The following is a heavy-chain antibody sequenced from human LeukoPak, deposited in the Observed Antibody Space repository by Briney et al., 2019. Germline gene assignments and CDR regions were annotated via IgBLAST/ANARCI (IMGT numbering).Heavy chain of an antibody. CDR2: INEDGSQK. D-gene: IGHD6-19*01. CDR3: ARDGGWHRFDY. V-gene: IGHV3-7*03. J-gene: IGHJ4*02. CDR1: GFTLSTNA. Sequence: GGSLRLSCLTSGFTLSTNAMSWVRQAPGKGLEWVANINEDGSQKYYLGSVTGRFTISRDNAKNSLYLQMNSLSAEDTAMYYCARDGGWHRFDYWGQGTLVIVSS.